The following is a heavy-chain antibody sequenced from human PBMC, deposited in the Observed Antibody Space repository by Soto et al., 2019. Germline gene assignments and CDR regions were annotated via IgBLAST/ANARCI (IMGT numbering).Heavy chain of an antibody. Sequence: QVQLQESGPGLVKPSQTLSLSCTVSGGSLSSGGYYWSWIRQHPGKGLEWIGFIYYSGSTYYNPSLKSRVTISVDTSQNQFSMKLSSVTAADTAVYYCARDTQRGYSGYFDSWGQGTRVTVSS. CDR1: GGSLSSGGYY. J-gene: IGHJ4*02. D-gene: IGHD5-12*01. CDR2: IYYSGST. V-gene: IGHV4-31*03. CDR3: ARDTQRGYSGYFDS.